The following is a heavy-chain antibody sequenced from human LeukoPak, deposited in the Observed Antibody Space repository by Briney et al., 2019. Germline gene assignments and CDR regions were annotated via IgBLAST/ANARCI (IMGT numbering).Heavy chain of an antibody. CDR2: INSDGSST. J-gene: IGHJ4*02. V-gene: IGHV3-74*01. D-gene: IGHD6-19*01. CDR1: GFTFSSYW. CDR3: ARDRSYSSGWYEKYFDY. Sequence: GGSLRLSCAACGFTFSSYWMHWVRQAPGKGLVWVSRINSDGSSTSYADSVKGRFTISRDNAKNTLYLQMNSLRAEDTAVYYCARDRSYSSGWYEKYFDYWGQGTLVTVSS.